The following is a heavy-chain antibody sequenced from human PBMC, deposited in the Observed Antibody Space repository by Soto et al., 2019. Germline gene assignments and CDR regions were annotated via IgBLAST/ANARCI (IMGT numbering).Heavy chain of an antibody. CDR3: TTDHIVAGGD. Sequence: QVQLVESGGGVVQPGRSLRLSCAASGFTFSNYGMHWVRQAPGKGLEWVAVIWYDGINKYYADSVKGRFTISRDNSKNTLYLQMDSLRVEDTAVYYCTTDHIVAGGDWGQGTLVTVSS. D-gene: IGHD5-12*01. CDR2: IWYDGINK. V-gene: IGHV3-33*01. J-gene: IGHJ4*02. CDR1: GFTFSNYG.